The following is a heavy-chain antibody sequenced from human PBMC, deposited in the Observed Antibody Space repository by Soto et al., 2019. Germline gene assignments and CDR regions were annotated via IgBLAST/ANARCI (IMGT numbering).Heavy chain of an antibody. D-gene: IGHD6-13*01. CDR3: ARALPGYSSSWLFDY. Sequence: ASVKVSCKASGYTFTGYYMHWVRQAPGQGLEWMGWINPNSGGTNYAQKFQGRVTMTRDTSISTAYMELSRLRSDDTAVYYCARALPGYSSSWLFDYWGQGTLVTVSS. J-gene: IGHJ4*02. CDR1: GYTFTGYY. CDR2: INPNSGGT. V-gene: IGHV1-2*02.